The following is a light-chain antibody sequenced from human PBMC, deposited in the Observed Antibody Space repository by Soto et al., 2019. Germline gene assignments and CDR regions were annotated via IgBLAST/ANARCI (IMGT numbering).Light chain of an antibody. J-gene: IGKJ5*01. V-gene: IGKV3-20*01. CDR2: GAS. CDR1: QSVSSSY. CDR3: QQYNGWPIT. Sequence: EIVLTQSPGTLSLSPGERATLSCRASQSVSSSYLAWYQQKPGQAPRLLIYGASIRATGIPDRFSGSGSGTDFTLTISSLQSEDFAVYYCQQYNGWPITFGQGTRLEIK.